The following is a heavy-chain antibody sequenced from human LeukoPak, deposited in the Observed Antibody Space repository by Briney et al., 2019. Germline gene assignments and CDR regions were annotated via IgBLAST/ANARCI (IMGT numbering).Heavy chain of an antibody. J-gene: IGHJ6*02. CDR1: GGSISSSSYY. Sequence: PSETLSLTCTVSGGSISSSSYYWGWIRQPPGKGLEWIGSIYYSGSTYYNPSLKSRVTISVDTSKNQFSLKLSSVTAADTAVYYCARLGRGIVVVPAARDVWGQGTTATVSS. D-gene: IGHD2-2*01. V-gene: IGHV4-39*01. CDR3: ARLGRGIVVVPAARDV. CDR2: IYYSGST.